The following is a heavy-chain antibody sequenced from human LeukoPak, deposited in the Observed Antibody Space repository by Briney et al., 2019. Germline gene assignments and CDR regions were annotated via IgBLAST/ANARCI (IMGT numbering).Heavy chain of an antibody. CDR3: ARDHVVVGSTTSFFDY. CDR2: IYTNEHT. CDR1: GGSMSNYH. V-gene: IGHV4-4*07. J-gene: IGHJ4*02. Sequence: SETLSLSCTVSGGSMSNYHWTWIRQPPGEGLEWIGRIYTNEHTSYSPSLRSRVTMSVDRSKNQFSLKVRFVTAADTAVYFCARDHVVVGSTTSFFDYWGQGILVTVSS. D-gene: IGHD3-22*01.